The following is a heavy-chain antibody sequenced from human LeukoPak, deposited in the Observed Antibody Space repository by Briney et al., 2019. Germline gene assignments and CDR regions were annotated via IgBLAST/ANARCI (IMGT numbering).Heavy chain of an antibody. Sequence: ASVKVSCRASGYTFTGYYMHWLRQAPAQGLEWMGWINPNSGGTNYAQKFQGRVTMTRDTSISTAYMELSRLRSDDTAVYYCARDTGAARLWFDPWGQGTPVTVSS. D-gene: IGHD6-6*01. CDR3: ARDTGAARLWFDP. V-gene: IGHV1-2*02. J-gene: IGHJ5*02. CDR2: INPNSGGT. CDR1: GYTFTGYY.